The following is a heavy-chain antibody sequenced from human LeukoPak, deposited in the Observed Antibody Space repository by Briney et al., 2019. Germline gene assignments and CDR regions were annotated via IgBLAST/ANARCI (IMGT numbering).Heavy chain of an antibody. CDR3: ARDNIPVAGTGLSWFDP. D-gene: IGHD6-13*01. CDR2: IYHSGTP. Sequence: PSQTLSLTCTVSGGALSSGGYYWTWLRQPPGTGLEWIGNIYHSGTPYYNPSLKSRVTLSVDRSKNQFSLKMTSVTAADTAVYYCARDNIPVAGTGLSWFDPWGQGTLVTVSS. CDR1: GGALSSGGYY. J-gene: IGHJ5*02. V-gene: IGHV4-30-2*01.